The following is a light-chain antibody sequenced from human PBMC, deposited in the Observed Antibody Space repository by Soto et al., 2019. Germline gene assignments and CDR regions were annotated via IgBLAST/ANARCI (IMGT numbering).Light chain of an antibody. CDR1: QSVLYNSDNKNY. CDR3: QQYYTTLS. Sequence: DIVMTQSPDSLAVSLGERATINCKSSQSVLYNSDNKNYLAWYQQKPGQPPKLLIYWASTRDSGVPDRFSGSGAGADFTLTISGLQAEDVAVYYWQQYYTTLSFGGGTKVEIK. J-gene: IGKJ4*01. CDR2: WAS. V-gene: IGKV4-1*01.